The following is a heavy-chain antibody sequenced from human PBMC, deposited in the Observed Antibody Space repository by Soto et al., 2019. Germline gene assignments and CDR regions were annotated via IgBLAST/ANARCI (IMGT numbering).Heavy chain of an antibody. CDR2: IYWDDDK. CDR3: AHHPYYGLGSYSFDY. CDR1: GFSLTTSGVC. V-gene: IGHV2-5*02. D-gene: IGHD3-10*01. J-gene: IGHJ4*02. Sequence: QITLKESGPTLVRPTQTLTLTCTFSGFSLTTSGVCVGWIRQPPGKALAWLAVIYWDDDKRYSSSLKSRLTITKDTSKNQVVLTMTNMDPVDTATYYCAHHPYYGLGSYSFDYWGQGTLVTVSS.